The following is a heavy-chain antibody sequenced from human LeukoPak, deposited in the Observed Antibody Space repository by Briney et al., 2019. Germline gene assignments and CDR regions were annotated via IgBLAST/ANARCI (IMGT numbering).Heavy chain of an antibody. D-gene: IGHD3-3*01. J-gene: IGHJ4*02. V-gene: IGHV3-11*01. CDR3: VSLGPYYDFWSGPRDY. CDR1: GFTFSDYY. CDR2: ISSSGSTI. Sequence: GGSLRLSCAASGFTFSDYYMSWIRQAPGKGLEWVSYISSSGSTIYYADSVKGRFTISRDNAKNSLYLQMNSLRAEDTAVYYCVSLGPYYDFWSGPRDYWGQGTLVTVSS.